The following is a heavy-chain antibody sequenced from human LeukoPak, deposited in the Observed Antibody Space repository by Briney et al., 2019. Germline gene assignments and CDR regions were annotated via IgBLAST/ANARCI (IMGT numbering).Heavy chain of an antibody. CDR3: ARQGRYYYDSSGYYSTFDY. J-gene: IGHJ4*02. CDR2: IYPGDSDT. CDR1: GYSFTSYW. V-gene: IGHV5-51*01. Sequence: GESLKISCKGSGYSFTSYWIGWVRQLPGKGLEWMGIIYPGDSDTRYSPSFQGQVTISADKSISTAYLQWSSLKASDTAMYYCARQGRYYYDSSGYYSTFDYWGQGTLVTVSS. D-gene: IGHD3-22*01.